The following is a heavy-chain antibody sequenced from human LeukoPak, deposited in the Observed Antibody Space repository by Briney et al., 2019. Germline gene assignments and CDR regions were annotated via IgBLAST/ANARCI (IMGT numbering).Heavy chain of an antibody. D-gene: IGHD2-2*02. CDR3: ARGRGCSSTSCYSDY. Sequence: SETLSLTCTVSGGSISSSSYYWGWIRQPPGKGLEWIGSIYYSGSTYYNPSLKSRVTISVDTSKNQFSLKLSSVTAADTAVYYCARGRGCSSTSCYSDYWGQGTLVTVSS. J-gene: IGHJ4*02. V-gene: IGHV4-39*01. CDR1: GGSISSSSYY. CDR2: IYYSGST.